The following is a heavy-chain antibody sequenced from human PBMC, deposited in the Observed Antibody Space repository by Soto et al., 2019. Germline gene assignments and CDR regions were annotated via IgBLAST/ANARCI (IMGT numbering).Heavy chain of an antibody. V-gene: IGHV1-69*02. CDR3: ARGLGDYGSGSYLERI. J-gene: IGHJ3*02. CDR1: GGTFSSYT. D-gene: IGHD3-10*01. Sequence: SVKVSCKASGGTFSSYTISWVRQAPGQGLEWKGRIIPILGIANYAQKFQGRVTITADKSTSTAYMELSSLRSEDTAVYYCARGLGDYGSGSYLERIWGQGTMVTV. CDR2: IIPILGIA.